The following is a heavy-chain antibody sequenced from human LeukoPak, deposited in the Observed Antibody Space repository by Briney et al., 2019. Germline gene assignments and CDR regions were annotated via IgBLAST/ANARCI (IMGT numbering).Heavy chain of an antibody. J-gene: IGHJ4*02. CDR3: ARAPPFAYDSSGYYCYFDS. Sequence: ASVKVSCKASGYTFTSYYMHWVRQAPGQGLEWMGIINPSGGSTSYAQKFQGRVTMTRDTSTSTVYMELGSLRSEDTAVDYCARAPPFAYDSSGYYCYFDSWGRGPRSTAS. CDR1: GYTFTSYY. CDR2: INPSGGST. D-gene: IGHD3-22*01. V-gene: IGHV1-46*01.